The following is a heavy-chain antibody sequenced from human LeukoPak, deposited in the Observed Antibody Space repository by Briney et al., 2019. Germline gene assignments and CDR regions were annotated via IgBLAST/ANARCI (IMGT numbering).Heavy chain of an antibody. CDR2: ISTSGTII. D-gene: IGHD3-10*01. V-gene: IGHV3-48*03. Sequence: GGSLRLSCAASGFTLSGYEMNWVRQAPGKGLEWVSYISTSGTIIYYADSVKGRFTISRDNAKNSLYLQMNSLRAEDTALYYCAKFFSGTVLDAFDIWGQGTMVTVSS. J-gene: IGHJ3*02. CDR1: GFTLSGYE. CDR3: AKFFSGTVLDAFDI.